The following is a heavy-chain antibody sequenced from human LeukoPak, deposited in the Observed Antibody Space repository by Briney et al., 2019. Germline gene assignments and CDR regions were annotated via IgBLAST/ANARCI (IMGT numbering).Heavy chain of an antibody. CDR1: GFTFSSYA. V-gene: IGHV3-23*01. CDR2: ISGSGGST. Sequence: GGSLRLSCAASGFTFSSYAMSWVRQAPGKGLEWVSAISGSGGSTYYADSVKGRFTISRDNSKNTLYLQMNSLRAEDTAVYYCAKGSEGSYSLDVDYWGQGTLVTVSS. J-gene: IGHJ4*02. D-gene: IGHD5-18*01. CDR3: AKGSEGSYSLDVDY.